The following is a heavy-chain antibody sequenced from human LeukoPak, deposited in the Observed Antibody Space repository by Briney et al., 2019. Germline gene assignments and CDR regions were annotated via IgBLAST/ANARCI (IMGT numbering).Heavy chain of an antibody. D-gene: IGHD6-13*01. Sequence: SETLSLTCAVYGGSFSGYYWSWIRQPPGRGLEWIGEINHSGSTNYNPSLKSRVTISVDTSKNQFSLKLSSVTAADTAVYYCARLRIWQYSSSWDTNWFDPWGQGTLVTVSS. V-gene: IGHV4-34*01. CDR2: INHSGST. J-gene: IGHJ5*02. CDR3: ARLRIWQYSSSWDTNWFDP. CDR1: GGSFSGYY.